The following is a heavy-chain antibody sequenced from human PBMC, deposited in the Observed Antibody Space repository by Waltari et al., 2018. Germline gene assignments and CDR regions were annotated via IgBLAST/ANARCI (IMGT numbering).Heavy chain of an antibody. V-gene: IGHV4-38-2*01. D-gene: IGHD1-1*01. CDR2: IYHSGST. CDR3: ASHVHDNWFDP. Sequence: QVQLQESGPGLGKPSETLSLTCAVSGYSISSGYYWGWIRQPPGKGLEWIGSIYHSGSTYYNPSLKSRVTISVDTSKNQFSLKLSSVTAADTAVYYCASHVHDNWFDPWGQGTLVTVSS. J-gene: IGHJ5*02. CDR1: GYSISSGYY.